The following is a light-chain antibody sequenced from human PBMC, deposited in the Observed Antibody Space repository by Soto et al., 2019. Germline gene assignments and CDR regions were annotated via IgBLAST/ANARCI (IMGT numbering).Light chain of an antibody. J-gene: IGLJ1*01. CDR3: QVWDSSSDHYV. CDR2: DDT. Sequence: SYELTQPPSVSVAPGQTARITCGGSNIGRKSVHWYQQKPGQAPVLVVYDDTDRPSGIPERFSGSNSGTTAALTISRVEAEDEADYYCQVWDSSSDHYVFGTGTKLTVL. V-gene: IGLV3-21*02. CDR1: NIGRKS.